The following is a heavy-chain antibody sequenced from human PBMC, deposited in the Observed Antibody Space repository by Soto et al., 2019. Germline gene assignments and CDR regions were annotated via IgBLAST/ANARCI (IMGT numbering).Heavy chain of an antibody. V-gene: IGHV3-23*01. J-gene: IGHJ4*02. CDR2: IISGGSTT. CDR1: GFNFKNNA. CDR3: AKARYGDGRGFDF. Sequence: AGGSLRLSCAASGFNFKNNAMNWVRQAPGKGLEWLSSIISGGSTTYYADSVRGRFTISRDNSKNTLYLQMNSLRAEDTALYYCAKARYGDGRGFDFWGQGTLVTVSS. D-gene: IGHD4-17*01.